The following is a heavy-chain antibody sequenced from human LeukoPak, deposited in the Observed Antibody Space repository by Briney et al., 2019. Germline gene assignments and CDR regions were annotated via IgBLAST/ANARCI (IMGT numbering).Heavy chain of an antibody. D-gene: IGHD3-22*01. CDR3: ASEDDSSTYHFDY. CDR2: IKTKPEGGAI. Sequence: GGSLRLSCVASGFTFTNAWMSWVRQAPGKGLEWVGRIKTKPEGGAIDYAAPVKGRFTISRDDSKDTLYLQMSSLNTEDTAVYYCASEDDSSTYHFDYWGQGTLVTVSS. V-gene: IGHV3-15*01. J-gene: IGHJ4*02. CDR1: GFTFTNAW.